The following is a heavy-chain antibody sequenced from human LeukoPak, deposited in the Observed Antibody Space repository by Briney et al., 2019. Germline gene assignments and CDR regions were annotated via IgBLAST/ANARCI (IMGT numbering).Heavy chain of an antibody. CDR2: IKQDGTEK. J-gene: IGHJ5*02. CDR1: GFTFSTYW. D-gene: IGHD5/OR15-5a*01. Sequence: PGRSLRLSCAASGFTFSTYWMSWVRQAPGKGLEWVANIKQDGTEKYYVDSVKGRFTISRDNAKNSLYLQMNSLRAEDTAVYYCARVLVSHSNWFDPWGQGTLVTVSS. V-gene: IGHV3-7*05. CDR3: ARVLVSHSNWFDP.